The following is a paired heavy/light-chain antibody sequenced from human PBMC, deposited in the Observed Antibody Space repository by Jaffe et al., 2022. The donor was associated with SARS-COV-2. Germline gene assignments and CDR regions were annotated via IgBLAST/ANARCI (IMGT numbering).Light chain of an antibody. CDR1: QSLVHSDGNTY. CDR2: KIS. V-gene: IGKV2-24*01. Sequence: DIVMTQTPLSSPVTLGQPASISCRSSQSLVHSDGNTYLSWLQQRPGQPPRLLIYKISNRFSGVPDRFSGSGAGTDFTLKISRVEAEDVGVYYCMQATQFPWTFGQGTKVEIK. J-gene: IGKJ1*01. CDR3: MQATQFPWT.
Heavy chain of an antibody. CDR1: GFTFSDYY. Sequence: QVQLVESGGGLVKPGGSLRLSCAASGFTFSDYYMSWIRQAPGKGLEWVSYISSSGSTIYYADSVKGRFTISRDNAKNSLYLQMNSLRAEDTAVYYCARSDIVVVPAAEHNKGAFDIWGQGTMVTVSS. CDR2: ISSSGSTI. D-gene: IGHD2-2*01. V-gene: IGHV3-11*01. J-gene: IGHJ3*02. CDR3: ARSDIVVVPAAEHNKGAFDI.